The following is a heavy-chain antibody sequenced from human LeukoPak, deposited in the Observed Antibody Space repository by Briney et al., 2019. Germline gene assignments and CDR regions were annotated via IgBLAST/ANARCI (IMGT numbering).Heavy chain of an antibody. CDR3: ARGPLVVTAPYFDY. V-gene: IGHV4-34*01. CDR2: INHSGST. CDR1: GGSFSGYY. Sequence: PSETLSLTCAVYGGSFSGYYWSWIRQPPGKGLEWIGEINHSGSTNYNPSLKSRVTISVDTSKNQFSLKLSSVTAADTAVYYCARGPLVVTAPYFDYWGQGTLVTVSS. J-gene: IGHJ4*02. D-gene: IGHD2-21*02.